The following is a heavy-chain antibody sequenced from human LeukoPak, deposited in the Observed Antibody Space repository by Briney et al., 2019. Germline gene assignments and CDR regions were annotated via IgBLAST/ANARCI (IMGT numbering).Heavy chain of an antibody. D-gene: IGHD3-3*01. CDR3: AHTVWSGNYFDY. Sequence: GGSLRLSCAASGFTFSTSWMHWVRQVPGKGLVWVSRINSDGRSTDYADSVKGRFTISRDNTRNTLYLQMNSLRADDTAVYYCAHTVWSGNYFDYWGQGTLVTVSS. CDR2: INSDGRST. J-gene: IGHJ4*02. V-gene: IGHV3-74*01. CDR1: GFTFSTSW.